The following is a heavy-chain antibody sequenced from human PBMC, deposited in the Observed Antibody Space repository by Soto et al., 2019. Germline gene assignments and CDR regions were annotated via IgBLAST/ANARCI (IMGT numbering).Heavy chain of an antibody. D-gene: IGHD5-18*01. CDR3: TTDRTGYGAFDI. CDR1: GFTFSNAW. V-gene: IGHV3-15*07. J-gene: IGHJ3*02. CDR2: IKSKTDGGTT. Sequence: GGSLRLSCAASGFTFSNAWMNWVRQAPGKGLEWVGRIKSKTDGGTTDYAAPVKGRFTISRDDSKNPLYLQMNSLKTEDTAVYYCTTDRTGYGAFDIWGQGTMVTVSS.